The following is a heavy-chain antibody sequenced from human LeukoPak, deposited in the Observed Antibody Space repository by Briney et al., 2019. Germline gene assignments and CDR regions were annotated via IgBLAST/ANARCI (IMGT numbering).Heavy chain of an antibody. Sequence: PSETLSLTCIVSGGSISSYYWSWIRQPAGKGLEWIGRIYSSGNTNYNPSLKSRVTISVDKSKNRFSLKLSSVTAADTAVYYCARSGPIAVAGVDYWGQGTLVTVSS. CDR3: ARSGPIAVAGVDY. CDR1: GGSISSYY. V-gene: IGHV4-4*07. J-gene: IGHJ4*02. D-gene: IGHD6-19*01. CDR2: IYSSGNT.